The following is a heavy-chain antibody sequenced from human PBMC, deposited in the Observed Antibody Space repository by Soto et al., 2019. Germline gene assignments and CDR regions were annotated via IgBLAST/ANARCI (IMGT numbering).Heavy chain of an antibody. Sequence: GGSLRLSCVASEFTFRSYAMNWVRQAPGKGLEWVSYISSSGTTIYYTDSVKGRFTISRDNAKKSLYLQMNSLRAEDTAVYYCVRFGGAAAGPGDYWGQGTLVPVSS. CDR1: EFTFRSYA. D-gene: IGHD6-13*01. J-gene: IGHJ4*02. V-gene: IGHV3-48*03. CDR3: VRFGGAAAGPGDY. CDR2: ISSSGTTI.